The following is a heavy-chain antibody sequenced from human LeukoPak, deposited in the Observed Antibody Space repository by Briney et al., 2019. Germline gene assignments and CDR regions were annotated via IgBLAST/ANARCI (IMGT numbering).Heavy chain of an antibody. J-gene: IGHJ2*01. CDR1: GGSISSYY. D-gene: IGHD3-22*01. Sequence: KSSETLSLTCTVSGGSISSYYWSWIRQPPGKGLEWIGYIYYSGSTNYNPSLKSRVTISVDTSKNQFSLKLSSVTAADTAVYYCARAYYYDSSGYSSYWYFDLWGRGTLVTVSS. V-gene: IGHV4-59*01. CDR2: IYYSGST. CDR3: ARAYYYDSSGYSSYWYFDL.